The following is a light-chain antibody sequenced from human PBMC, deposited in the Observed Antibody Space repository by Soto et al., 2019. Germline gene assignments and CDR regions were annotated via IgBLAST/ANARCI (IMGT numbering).Light chain of an antibody. J-gene: IGKJ1*01. CDR3: QQYETFSGT. CDR1: QGISSS. Sequence: DIQMTQSPSSLSASVGDRVTITCRASQGISSSLAWYQQKPGKAPKLLIYDASALPRGVPSRFSGSGSGTKFTLTIASLQPDDFATYYCQQYETFSGTFGPGTKVDIK. V-gene: IGKV1-9*01. CDR2: DAS.